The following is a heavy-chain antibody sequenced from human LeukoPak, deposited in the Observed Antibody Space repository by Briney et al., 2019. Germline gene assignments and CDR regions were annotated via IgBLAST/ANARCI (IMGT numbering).Heavy chain of an antibody. CDR2: VIPIFGTA. CDR1: GGTFSSYA. CDR3: ARVYSSGRYYGC. Sequence: SVKVSCKASGGTFSSYAISWVRQAPGQGLEWMGGVIPIFGTANYAQKFQGRVTITADESTSTAYMELSSLRSEDTAVYYCARVYSSGRYYGCWGQGTLVTVSS. D-gene: IGHD6-19*01. V-gene: IGHV1-69*13. J-gene: IGHJ4*02.